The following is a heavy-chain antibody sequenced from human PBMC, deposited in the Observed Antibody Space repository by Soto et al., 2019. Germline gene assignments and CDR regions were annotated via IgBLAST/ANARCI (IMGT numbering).Heavy chain of an antibody. D-gene: IGHD1-1*01. CDR2: IDPNNGGT. CDR3: ATDPRNHHYFDY. V-gene: IGHV1-2*04. Sequence: ASVKVSCKASGYTFTGYYMHWVRQAPGQGLEWMGGIDPNNGGTNYAQKFQGWVTMTRDTSTSTAYMELSSLRSDDTAVYYCATDPRNHHYFDYWGQGTLVTVSS. J-gene: IGHJ4*02. CDR1: GYTFTGYY.